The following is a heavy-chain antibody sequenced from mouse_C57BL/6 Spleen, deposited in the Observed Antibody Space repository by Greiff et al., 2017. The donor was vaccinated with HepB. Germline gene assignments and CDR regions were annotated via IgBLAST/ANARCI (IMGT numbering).Heavy chain of an antibody. V-gene: IGHV2-2*01. CDR2: IWSGGST. Sequence: VQLQQSGPGLVQPSQSLSITCTVSGFSLTSYGVHWVRQSPGKGLEWLGVIWSGGSTDYNAAFISRLSISKDNSKSQVFFKMNSLQADDTAIHYCARTVDDGAWFAYWGQGTLVTVSA. J-gene: IGHJ3*01. CDR1: GFSLTSYG. D-gene: IGHD1-1*01. CDR3: ARTVDDGAWFAY.